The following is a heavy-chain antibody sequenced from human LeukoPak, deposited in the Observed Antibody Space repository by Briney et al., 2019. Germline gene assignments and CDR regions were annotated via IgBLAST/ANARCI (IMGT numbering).Heavy chain of an antibody. CDR2: INHSGST. Sequence: SETLSLTCAVYGGSFRGYYWSWIRQPPGKGLERSGEINHSGSTNYNPSLKSRVTISVDTSKNQFSLKLSSVTAADTAVYYCARTHYYYYLDVWGKGTTVTISS. CDR1: GGSFRGYY. J-gene: IGHJ6*03. V-gene: IGHV4-34*01. CDR3: ARTHYYYYLDV.